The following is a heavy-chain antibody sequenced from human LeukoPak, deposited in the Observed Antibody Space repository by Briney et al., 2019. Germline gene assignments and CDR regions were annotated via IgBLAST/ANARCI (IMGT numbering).Heavy chain of an antibody. CDR1: GFTFSSYW. Sequence: GGSLRLSCAASGFTFSSYWMHWVRHAPGKGLVWVSRINSDGSSTSYADSVKGRFTISRDNAKNTLYLQMNSLRAEDTAVYYCAKVAAAGTIYYFDYWGQGTLVTVSS. D-gene: IGHD6-13*01. J-gene: IGHJ4*02. CDR3: AKVAAAGTIYYFDY. V-gene: IGHV3-74*01. CDR2: INSDGSST.